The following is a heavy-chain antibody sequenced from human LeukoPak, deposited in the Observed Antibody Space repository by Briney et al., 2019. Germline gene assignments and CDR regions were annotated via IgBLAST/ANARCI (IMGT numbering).Heavy chain of an antibody. Sequence: GGSLRLSCAAPGFTFSDYYMSWIRQAPGKGLEWVSYISSSSSYTNYADSVKGRLTISRDNAKNSLYLQMNSLRAEDTAVYYCARDPRYGSGANDYWGQGTLVTVSS. CDR1: GFTFSDYY. D-gene: IGHD3-10*01. CDR2: ISSSSSYT. CDR3: ARDPRYGSGANDY. V-gene: IGHV3-11*06. J-gene: IGHJ4*02.